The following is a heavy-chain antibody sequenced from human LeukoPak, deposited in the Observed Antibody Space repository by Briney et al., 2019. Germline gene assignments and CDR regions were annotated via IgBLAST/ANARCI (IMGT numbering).Heavy chain of an antibody. V-gene: IGHV1-8*01. CDR3: ARERLGRMVRGSSGVDY. CDR2: MNPNSGHT. D-gene: IGHD3-10*01. Sequence: ASVKVSCKASGYTFTSYDINWVRQATGQGLEWMGWMNPNSGHTGYAQKFQGRVTMTRDTSISTAYMELSRLRSDDTAVYYCARERLGRMVRGSSGVDYWGQGTLVTVSS. J-gene: IGHJ4*02. CDR1: GYTFTSYD.